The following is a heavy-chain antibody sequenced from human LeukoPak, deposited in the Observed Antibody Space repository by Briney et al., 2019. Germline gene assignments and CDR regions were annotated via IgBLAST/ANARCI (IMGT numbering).Heavy chain of an antibody. Sequence: SETLSLTCTVSGGSISSGDYYWSWIRQPPGKGLEWIGYIYYSGSTYYNPSLKSRVTISVDTSKNQFSLKLSSVTAADTAVYYCARGYCSSTSCYSGGNAFDIWGQGTMVTVSS. CDR3: ARGYCSSTSCYSGGNAFDI. D-gene: IGHD2-2*02. J-gene: IGHJ3*02. V-gene: IGHV4-30-4*08. CDR2: IYYSGST. CDR1: GGSISSGDYY.